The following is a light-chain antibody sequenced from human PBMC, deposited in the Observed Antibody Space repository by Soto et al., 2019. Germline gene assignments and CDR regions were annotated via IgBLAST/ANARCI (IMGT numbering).Light chain of an antibody. CDR2: DAS. Sequence: EIVLTQSPATLSLSPGERATLSCRASQSVSSYLAWYQQKPGQAPRLLIYDASNRATGIPARFSGSGSGTDFTLTISSLELEDCAVYYCQQRSNWPRTCGQGTKLEIK. J-gene: IGKJ2*01. CDR3: QQRSNWPRT. CDR1: QSVSSY. V-gene: IGKV3-11*01.